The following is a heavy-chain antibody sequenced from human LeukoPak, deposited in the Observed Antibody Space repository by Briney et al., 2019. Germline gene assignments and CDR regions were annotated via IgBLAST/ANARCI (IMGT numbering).Heavy chain of an antibody. CDR1: GFTFSSYG. CDR3: ARDRRSSDY. D-gene: IGHD3-3*01. J-gene: IGHJ4*02. CDR2: ISYDGSNK. Sequence: PGGSLRLSCAASGFTFSSYGMHWVRQAPGKGLEWVAVISYDGSNKYYADSVKGRFTISRDNAKNSLYLQMNSLRAEDTAVYYCARDRRSSDYWGQGTLVTVSS. V-gene: IGHV3-30*03.